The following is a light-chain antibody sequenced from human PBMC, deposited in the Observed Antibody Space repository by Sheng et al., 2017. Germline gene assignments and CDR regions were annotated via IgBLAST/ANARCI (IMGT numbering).Light chain of an antibody. Sequence: EIVLMQSPGTLSLSPGERATLSCRATQSVSANYLAWYQQKPGQAPRLLIYGASTRATGIPDRFTGSGSGTDFTLTITRLEPEDFAVYYCQQYGRSPWTFGQGTKVEIK. CDR3: QQYGRSPWT. J-gene: IGKJ1*01. CDR1: QSVSANY. CDR2: GAS. V-gene: IGKV3-20*01.